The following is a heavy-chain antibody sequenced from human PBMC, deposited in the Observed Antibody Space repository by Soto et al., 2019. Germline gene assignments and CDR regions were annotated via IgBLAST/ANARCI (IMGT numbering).Heavy chain of an antibody. CDR2: ISGSGGST. Sequence: GGSLRLSCAASGFTFSSYAMSWVRQAPGKGLEWVSAISGSGGSTYYADSVKGRFTISRDNSKNTLYLQMNSLRAEDTAVYYWAKESPSLAMIVVVDYFDYWGQGTLVTVSS. V-gene: IGHV3-23*01. CDR1: GFTFSSYA. J-gene: IGHJ4*02. CDR3: AKESPSLAMIVVVDYFDY. D-gene: IGHD3-22*01.